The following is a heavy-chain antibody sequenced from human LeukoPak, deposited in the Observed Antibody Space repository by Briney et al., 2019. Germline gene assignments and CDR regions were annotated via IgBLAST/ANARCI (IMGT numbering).Heavy chain of an antibody. CDR2: IYYSGTT. V-gene: IGHV4-59*01. D-gene: IGHD6-13*01. J-gene: IGHJ4*02. CDR1: GGSISRYY. CDR3: ARGVYIAAAQYGY. Sequence: SETLSLTCTVSGGSISRYYWGWIRQPPGKGLEWIGYIYYSGTTNYNPSLKSRVTISVDTSKNQFSLKLSSVTAADTAVYYCARGVYIAAAQYGYWGQGTLVTVSS.